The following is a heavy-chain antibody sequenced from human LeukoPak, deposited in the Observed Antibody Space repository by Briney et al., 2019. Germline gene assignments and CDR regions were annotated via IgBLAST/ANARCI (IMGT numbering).Heavy chain of an antibody. V-gene: IGHV3-23*01. CDR1: GFTFSSYA. CDR3: AKDLLAATIDYYFDY. D-gene: IGHD5-12*01. Sequence: GGSLRLSCAASGFTFSSYAMSWVRQAPGKGLEWVSVISGSGGRTYYADSVKGRFTISRDNSKNTLYVQMNSLRAEDTAVYYCAKDLLAATIDYYFDYWGQGTLVTDSS. J-gene: IGHJ4*02. CDR2: ISGSGGRT.